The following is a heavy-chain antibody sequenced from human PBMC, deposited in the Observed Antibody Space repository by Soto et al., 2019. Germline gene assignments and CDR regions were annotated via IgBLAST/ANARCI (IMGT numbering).Heavy chain of an antibody. Sequence: ASVKVSCKASGGTFSSYTISWVRQAPGKGLEWMGSFGPEGVETLYAQNFQGRLTMTENTSTDTLYMELSRLTSEDTAVYYCATGTYYGDATNFDYWGQGALVTVSS. J-gene: IGHJ4*02. V-gene: IGHV1-24*01. D-gene: IGHD4-17*01. CDR3: ATGTYYGDATNFDY. CDR2: FGPEGVET. CDR1: GGTFSSYT.